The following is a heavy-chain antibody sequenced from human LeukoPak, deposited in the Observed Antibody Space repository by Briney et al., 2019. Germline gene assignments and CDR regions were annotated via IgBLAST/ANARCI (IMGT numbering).Heavy chain of an antibody. CDR2: MNPNSGNT. CDR3: ARSQYCGGDCNMDA. Sequence: GASVKVSCKASGYTFTSYDINWVRQATGQGLEWMGWMNPNSGNTGYAQKFQGRVTMTRNTSISTAYMELSSLRSEDTAVYYCARSQYCGGDCNMDAWGRGTTVTVSS. J-gene: IGHJ6*03. CDR1: GYTFTSYD. D-gene: IGHD2-21*02. V-gene: IGHV1-8*01.